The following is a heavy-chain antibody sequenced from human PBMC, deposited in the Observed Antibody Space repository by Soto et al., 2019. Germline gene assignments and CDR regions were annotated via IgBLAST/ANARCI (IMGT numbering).Heavy chain of an antibody. Sequence: QVQLQESGPGLVKPSETLSLTCSVSDGSVNTGNYYWSWIRQPPGKVLEWIGHISYIGTTNYNPSLKSRVTISVDTSKIQFSLKVTSVTAADTAVYFCAREEKQLSRYGGDFDYWGQGILVTVSS. V-gene: IGHV4-61*01. CDR2: ISYIGTT. CDR1: DGSVNTGNYY. J-gene: IGHJ4*02. D-gene: IGHD3-16*01. CDR3: AREEKQLSRYGGDFDY.